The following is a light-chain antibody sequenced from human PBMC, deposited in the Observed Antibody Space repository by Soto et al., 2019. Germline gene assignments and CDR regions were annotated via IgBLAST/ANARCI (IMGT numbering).Light chain of an antibody. V-gene: IGKV1-5*03. CDR3: QQYNSFWT. J-gene: IGKJ1*01. CDR1: QSISSW. Sequence: DIQMTQSPSTLSAPVGDRVTITCRASQSISSWLAWYQQEPGKAPKLLIYKASNLGSGVPSRFSGSGSGTEFILTISSLQPDDFATYYCQQYNSFWTFGQGTKVEIK. CDR2: KAS.